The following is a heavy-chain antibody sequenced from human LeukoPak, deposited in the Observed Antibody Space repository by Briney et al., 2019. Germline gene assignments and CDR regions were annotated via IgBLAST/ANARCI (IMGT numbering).Heavy chain of an antibody. CDR2: IRYDGSNK. D-gene: IGHD5-18*01. V-gene: IGHV3-30*02. J-gene: IGHJ4*02. CDR3: AKERDTAMVTIDY. Sequence: GGSLRLSCAASGFTFSSYGMHWVRQAPGKGLEWVAFIRYDGSNKYYADSVKGRFTISRDNSENTLYLQMNSLRAEDTAVYYCAKERDTAMVTIDYWGQGTLVTVSS. CDR1: GFTFSSYG.